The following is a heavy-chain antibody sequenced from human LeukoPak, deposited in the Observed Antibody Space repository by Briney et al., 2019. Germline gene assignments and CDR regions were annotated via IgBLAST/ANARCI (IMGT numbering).Heavy chain of an antibody. Sequence: GGSLRLSCAGSGFSVSNYYMSWVRQAPGKGLEWVSLIRDSGETFYADSVKGRFTISRDNARNSLYLQMNGLRAEDTAVYYCARDGLRPDYYYYYYMDVWGKGTTVTVSS. J-gene: IGHJ6*03. D-gene: IGHD5-18*01. CDR1: GFSVSNYY. CDR2: IRDSGET. CDR3: ARDGLRPDYYYYYYMDV. V-gene: IGHV3-53*01.